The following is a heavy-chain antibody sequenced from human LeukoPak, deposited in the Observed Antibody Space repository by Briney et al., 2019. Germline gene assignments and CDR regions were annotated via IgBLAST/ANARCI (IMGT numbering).Heavy chain of an antibody. CDR1: GFSFSSYG. D-gene: IGHD3-22*01. CDR3: AKSSYYDSSGYYREYYFDH. Sequence: GGSPRLSCAASGFSFSSYGMTWVRQAPGKGLEWVSSISGGGGSTNSADSVKGRFTISRDNSKNTLYLQMNSLRAEDTAVYYCAKSSYYDSSGYYREYYFDHWGQGTLVTVSS. V-gene: IGHV3-23*01. CDR2: ISGGGGST. J-gene: IGHJ4*02.